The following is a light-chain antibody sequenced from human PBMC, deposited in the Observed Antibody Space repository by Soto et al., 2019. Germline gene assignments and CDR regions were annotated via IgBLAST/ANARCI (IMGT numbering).Light chain of an antibody. V-gene: IGLV2-14*01. Sequence: QSALTQPASVSGSPGQSITISCTGTSSDVGGYNYVFWDQQYPGKAPKLMIYDVSNRPSGGCNRFSGSKAGNTGFLTIFWVQAEDESDYYCSSYTGSSTYVFGTGTKVTVL. CDR3: SSYTGSSTYV. CDR2: DVS. CDR1: SSDVGGYNY. J-gene: IGLJ1*01.